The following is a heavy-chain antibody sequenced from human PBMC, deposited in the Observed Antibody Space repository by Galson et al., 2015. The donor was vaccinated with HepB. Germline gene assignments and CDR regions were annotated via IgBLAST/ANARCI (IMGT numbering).Heavy chain of an antibody. Sequence: SVKVSCKASGYTFNKYGISWVRQAPGHGVEWMGWISTKRGNTKHDQRLQGRVTMTTETSTNTAYMELRSRRSAATAVYYCARDVDWALDYWGQGTLVTVSS. CDR3: ARDVDWALDY. V-gene: IGHV1-18*01. D-gene: IGHD3-9*01. CDR1: GYTFNKYG. CDR2: ISTKRGNT. J-gene: IGHJ4*02.